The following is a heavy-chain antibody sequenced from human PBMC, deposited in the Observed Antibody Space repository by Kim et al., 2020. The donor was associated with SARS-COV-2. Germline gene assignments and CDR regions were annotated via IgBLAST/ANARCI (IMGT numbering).Heavy chain of an antibody. V-gene: IGHV4-39*01. CDR2: IYYSGST. Sequence: SETLSLTCTVSGGSISSSSYYWGWIRQPPGKGLEWIGSIYYSGSTYYNPSLKSRVTISVDTSKNQFSLKLSSVTAADTAVYYCARHGGGRIVLVVYAAYFDYWGQGSLVTVSS. CDR3: ARHGGGRIVLVVYAAYFDY. J-gene: IGHJ4*02. D-gene: IGHD2-8*02. CDR1: GGSISSSSYY.